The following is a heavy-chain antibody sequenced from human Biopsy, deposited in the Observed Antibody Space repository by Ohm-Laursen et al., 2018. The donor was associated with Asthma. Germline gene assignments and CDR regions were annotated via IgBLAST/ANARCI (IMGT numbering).Heavy chain of an antibody. CDR2: IYYSGST. J-gene: IGHJ4*02. CDR3: VSPPGY. Sequence: SETLSLTCTVSGGSISSSSYYWGWIRRPPGKGLEFIGTIYYSGSTYYNPSLKSRVTLSVDASKNQFSLKLTSVTAADTAVYYCVSPPGYWSQGTRVTVSS. CDR1: GGSISSSSYY. V-gene: IGHV4-39*01.